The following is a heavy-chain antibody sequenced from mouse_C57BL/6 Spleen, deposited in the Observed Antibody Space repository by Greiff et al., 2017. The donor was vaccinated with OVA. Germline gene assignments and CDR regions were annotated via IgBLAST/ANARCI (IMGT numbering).Heavy chain of an antibody. CDR1: GYTFTSYW. J-gene: IGHJ2*01. D-gene: IGHD2-3*01. CDR3: ARYDGYYDY. CDR2: IDPSDSET. V-gene: IGHV1-52*01. Sequence: QVQLKQPGAELVRPGSSVKLSCKASGYTFTSYWMHWVKQRPIQGLEWIGNIDPSDSETHYNQKFKDKATLTVDKSSSTAYMQLSSLTSEDSAVYYCARYDGYYDYWGQGTTLTVSS.